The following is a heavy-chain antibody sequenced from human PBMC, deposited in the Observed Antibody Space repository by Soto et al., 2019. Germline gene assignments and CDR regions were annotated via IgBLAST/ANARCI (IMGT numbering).Heavy chain of an antibody. J-gene: IGHJ4*02. CDR2: MNPNSGNT. D-gene: IGHD4-17*01. V-gene: IGHV1-8*01. CDR3: ARTLPSPTVSDFDY. Sequence: QVQLVQSGAEVKKPGASVKVSCKASGYTFTSYDINWVRQATGQGLEWMGWMNPNSGNTGYAQKFQGRVTMTRNTSIITAYMELSSLRSEDTAVYYCARTLPSPTVSDFDYWGQGTLVTVSS. CDR1: GYTFTSYD.